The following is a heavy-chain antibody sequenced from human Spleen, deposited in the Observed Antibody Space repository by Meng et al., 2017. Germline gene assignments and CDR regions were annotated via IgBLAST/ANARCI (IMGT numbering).Heavy chain of an antibody. CDR1: GYTFTSYA. V-gene: IGHV1-18*01. Sequence: GQLVQSGVGVKKPGASVKVSCKASGYTFTSYAMNWVRQATGQGLEWLGWINTYNGKTDYAQKFQGRITMTTDTFTSTAYMELRNLRSDDTAVYYCATRGNPYLNCWGQGTLVTVSS. CDR2: INTYNGKT. CDR3: ATRGNPYLNC. J-gene: IGHJ4*02.